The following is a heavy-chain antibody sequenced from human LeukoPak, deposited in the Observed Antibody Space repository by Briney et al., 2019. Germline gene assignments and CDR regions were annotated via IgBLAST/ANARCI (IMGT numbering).Heavy chain of an antibody. CDR1: RYSIRSDHY. CDR3: ARSGRDGSGYYLRYFDY. J-gene: IGHJ4*02. Sequence: KPSETLSLTCSVSRYSIRSDHYWGWIRQPPGKGLEWIASIYHSGYTYYNASLKSRVTLSVDTSKNQFSLNLRSVTAADTAVYYCARSGRDGSGYYLRYFDYWGQGSLVIVSS. V-gene: IGHV4-38-2*02. CDR2: IYHSGYT. D-gene: IGHD3-22*01.